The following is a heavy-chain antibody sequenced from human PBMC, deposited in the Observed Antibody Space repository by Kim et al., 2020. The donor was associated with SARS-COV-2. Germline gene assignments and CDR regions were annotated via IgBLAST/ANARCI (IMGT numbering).Heavy chain of an antibody. D-gene: IGHD3-16*01. Sequence: VKGRFTSSRDNAKNSLYLQMNSLRAEDTAVYYCATLPGDYPTGYYYYGMDVWGQGTTVTVSS. CDR3: ATLPGDYPTGYYYYGMDV. J-gene: IGHJ6*02. V-gene: IGHV3-21*01.